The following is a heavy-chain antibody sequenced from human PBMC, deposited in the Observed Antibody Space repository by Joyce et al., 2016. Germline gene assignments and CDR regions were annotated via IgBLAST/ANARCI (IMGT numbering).Heavy chain of an antibody. D-gene: IGHD6-19*01. V-gene: IGHV1-46*01. CDR3: ARDLTGSGWYYFDH. CDR2: INTMGGGT. CDR1: GYTFTGFY. J-gene: IGHJ4*02. Sequence: VHLVHSGAEVKEPGASVKVSCKASGYTFTGFYVHWVRQAPGQGLEWKGMINTMGGGTTYAQKFQGRVTLTRDTAANTHYMELTSLTSDDTAVFYCARDLTGSGWYYFDHWGQGTLVTVSS.